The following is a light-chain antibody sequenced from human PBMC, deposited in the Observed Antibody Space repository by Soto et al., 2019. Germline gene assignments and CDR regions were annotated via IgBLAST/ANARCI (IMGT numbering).Light chain of an antibody. Sequence: VLSQSPGTLSLTTGERATFSCWATHSESISSNYVAWYQQKPGQSPRLLIYGASNRATAIPDRFIGSGSGTGFTLTITKLEPEDFAVYYCQHYGRSWTFGQRGKVAIK. J-gene: IGKJ1*01. V-gene: IGKV3-20*01. CDR1: HSESISSNY. CDR3: QHYGRSWT. CDR2: GAS.